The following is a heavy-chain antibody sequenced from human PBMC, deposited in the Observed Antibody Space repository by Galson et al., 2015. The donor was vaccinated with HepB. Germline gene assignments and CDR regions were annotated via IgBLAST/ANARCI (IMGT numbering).Heavy chain of an antibody. CDR3: ARERDGMGV. J-gene: IGHJ6*02. CDR1: GFTFRSYG. Sequence: SLRLSCAASGFTFRSYGMHWVRQAPGKGLEWVALIWYDGSNKYYADSVRGRFTISRDNSKNTVYLQMNNLRAEDTAVYYCARERDGMGVWGQGTTVTVYS. CDR2: IWYDGSNK. V-gene: IGHV3-33*01.